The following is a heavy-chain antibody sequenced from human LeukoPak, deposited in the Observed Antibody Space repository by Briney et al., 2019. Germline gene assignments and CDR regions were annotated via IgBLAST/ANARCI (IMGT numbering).Heavy chain of an antibody. D-gene: IGHD6-13*01. CDR2: IKYDGSEK. Sequence: GGSLRLSCAASGFTLSSYWMSWVRQAPGKGPEWVANIKYDGSEKDYVDSVKGRFTISRDNAKNSLYLQMNSLRAEDTAVYYCARDIAPAGLFFDYWGQGTLVTVSS. CDR1: GFTLSSYW. J-gene: IGHJ4*02. CDR3: ARDIAPAGLFFDY. V-gene: IGHV3-7*01.